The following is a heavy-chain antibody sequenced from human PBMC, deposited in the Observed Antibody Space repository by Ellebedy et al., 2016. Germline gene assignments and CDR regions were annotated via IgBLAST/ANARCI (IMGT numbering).Heavy chain of an antibody. D-gene: IGHD6-19*01. CDR3: AKWNGGWYAFEV. CDR2: INPRGGST. J-gene: IGHJ3*01. Sequence: ASVKVSCKASGYSFTNYYMYWVRQAPGQGLKWMGIINPRGGSTNYAQKFQGRVTMTSDTSTNTVYMELSSLRSEDTAVYYCAKWNGGWYAFEVWGQGTMVTVSS. CDR1: GYSFTNYY. V-gene: IGHV1-46*01.